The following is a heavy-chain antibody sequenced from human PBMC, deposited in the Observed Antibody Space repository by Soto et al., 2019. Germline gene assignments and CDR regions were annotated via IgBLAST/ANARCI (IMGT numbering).Heavy chain of an antibody. D-gene: IGHD6-19*01. CDR1: GGSISSGGYY. V-gene: IGHV4-31*03. J-gene: IGHJ5*02. CDR3: ARDPFYSSGFHNWFDP. CDR2: IYYSGST. Sequence: QVQLQESGPGLVKPSQTLSLTCTVSGGSISSGGYYWSWIRQHPGKGLEWIGYIYYSGSTYYNPSLKSRVTIPVDTSKNQFSLKLSSVTAADTAVYYCARDPFYSSGFHNWFDPWGQGTLVTVSS.